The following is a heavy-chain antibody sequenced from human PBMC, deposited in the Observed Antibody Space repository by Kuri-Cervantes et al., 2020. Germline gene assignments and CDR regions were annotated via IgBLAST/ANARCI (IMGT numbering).Heavy chain of an antibody. D-gene: IGHD4-17*01. CDR3: ARDNGFGGDSDY. Sequence: GGSLRLSCAASGFTFSSYAMSWVRQAPGKGLEWVSAISGSGGSTYYADSVKGRFTISRDNSKNTLYLQMNSLRAEDTAVYYCARDNGFGGDSDYWGQGTLVTVSS. CDR2: ISGSGGST. J-gene: IGHJ4*02. V-gene: IGHV3-23*01. CDR1: GFTFSSYA.